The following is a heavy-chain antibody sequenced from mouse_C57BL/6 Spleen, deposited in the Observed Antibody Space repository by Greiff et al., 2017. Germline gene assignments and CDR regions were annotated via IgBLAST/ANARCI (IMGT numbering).Heavy chain of an antibody. D-gene: IGHD2-1*01. CDR1: GYTFTSYT. J-gene: IGHJ1*03. CDR2: IIPSSGYT. CDR3: SLGNYEDWYFDV. Sequence: QVQLKESGAELARPGASVTMSCKASGYTFTSYTMHWVKQRPGQGLEWIGYIIPSSGYTKYNQKFKDKATLTADKSSSTAYMQLRSLTSEDSAVYYCSLGNYEDWYFDVWGTGTTVTVSS. V-gene: IGHV1-4*01.